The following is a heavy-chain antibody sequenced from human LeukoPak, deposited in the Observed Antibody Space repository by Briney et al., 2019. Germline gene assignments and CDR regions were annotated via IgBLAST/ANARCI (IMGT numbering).Heavy chain of an antibody. CDR3: ARDLPGPVRQYSSSPNWFDP. CDR2: IIPIFGTA. D-gene: IGHD6-13*01. Sequence: GASVKVSCKASGGTFSSYAISWVRQAPGQGLEWMGGIIPIFGTANYAQKFQGRVTITADESTSTAYMELSSLRSEDTAVYYCARDLPGPVRQYSSSPNWFDPWGQGTLVIVSS. J-gene: IGHJ5*02. V-gene: IGHV1-69*13. CDR1: GGTFSSYA.